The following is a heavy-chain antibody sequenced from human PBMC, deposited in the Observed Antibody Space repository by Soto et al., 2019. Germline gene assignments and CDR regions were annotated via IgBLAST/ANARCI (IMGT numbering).Heavy chain of an antibody. CDR3: ARYGLNQWLVRPNYYYYGMDV. D-gene: IGHD6-19*01. CDR2: MNPNSGNT. CDR1: GYTFTSYD. V-gene: IGHV1-8*01. J-gene: IGHJ6*02. Sequence: GASVKVSCKXSGYTFTSYDINWVRQATGQGLEWMGWMNPNSGNTGYAQKFQGRVTMTRNTSISTAYMELSSLRSEDTAVYYCARYGLNQWLVRPNYYYYGMDVWGQGTTVTVSS.